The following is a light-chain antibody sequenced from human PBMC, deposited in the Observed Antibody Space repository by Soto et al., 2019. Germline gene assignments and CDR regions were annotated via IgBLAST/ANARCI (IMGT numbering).Light chain of an antibody. J-gene: IGKJ2*01. Sequence: EIVMTQSPATLSVSPGERATLSCRASQSVSSNLAWYQQKPGQAPRLLIYSASTRDTGIPARFSGSGSGTEFPLTISSLQSEDFAVYYCQQYNNWRRTFGQGTKLEIK. V-gene: IGKV3-15*01. CDR1: QSVSSN. CDR3: QQYNNWRRT. CDR2: SAS.